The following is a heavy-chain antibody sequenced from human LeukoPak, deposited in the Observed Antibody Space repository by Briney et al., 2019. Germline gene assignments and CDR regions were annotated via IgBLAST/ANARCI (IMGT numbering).Heavy chain of an antibody. V-gene: IGHV3-23*01. J-gene: IGHJ1*01. D-gene: IGHD1-26*01. CDR2: LSANGAGT. CDR1: GFTFNTYA. CDR3: GKDPRVGASVAEYFQD. Sequence: PGGSLRLSCAASGFTFNTYALTWVRLAPGKGLERVSSLSANGAGTFYADSVKGRFTVSRDNLKDTLYLQMNSLRVEDTAIYYCGKDPRVGASVAEYFQDWGQGTLVTVSP.